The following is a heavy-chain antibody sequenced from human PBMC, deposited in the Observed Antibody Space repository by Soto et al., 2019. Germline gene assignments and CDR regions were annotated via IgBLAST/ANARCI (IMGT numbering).Heavy chain of an antibody. CDR3: VRNGYYSLDV. J-gene: IGHJ6*02. D-gene: IGHD3-22*01. V-gene: IGHV4-4*02. CDR2: VYHSGAT. Sequence: QVQLQESGPGLVRPSGTLSLPCAVSGDSIIGTGWWSWVRQSPGKGMDWIGEVYHSGATNYHPSLKSRVTISVDTSRNQFSLNLGSVNAADTAFYYCVRNGYYSLDVWGQGTTVTVSS. CDR1: GDSIIGTGW.